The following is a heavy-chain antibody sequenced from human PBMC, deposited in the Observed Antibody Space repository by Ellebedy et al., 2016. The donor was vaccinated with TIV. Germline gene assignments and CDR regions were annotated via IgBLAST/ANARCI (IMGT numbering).Heavy chain of an antibody. CDR1: GFTFSYYA. Sequence: GESLKISCAASGFTFSYYAMHWVRQAPGKGLEWVALISYDGSNKYYADSVKGRFTISRDNSKNTVYLQMNSLRVEDTAIYYCAKDRSFSSGLESWGQGTLVTVSS. CDR3: AKDRSFSSGLES. D-gene: IGHD6-25*01. J-gene: IGHJ5*02. CDR2: ISYDGSNK. V-gene: IGHV3-30-3*01.